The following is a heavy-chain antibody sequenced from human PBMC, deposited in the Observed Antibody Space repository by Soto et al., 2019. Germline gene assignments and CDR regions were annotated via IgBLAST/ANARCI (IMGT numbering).Heavy chain of an antibody. CDR3: SGGDIAGDFDF. CDR1: GFSFSNAW. V-gene: IGHV3-15*01. D-gene: IGHD5-12*01. CDR2: IKTYTQGGAT. Sequence: EVQLAESGGGLVKPGGSLRLSCVASGFSFSNAWMNWVRQTPEKGLEWVGRIKTYTQGGATQYPASVKGRFIISRDDSKKTVYLQMSSLKSEGTAVYYCSGGDIAGDFDFWGQGTLVTVSS. J-gene: IGHJ4*02.